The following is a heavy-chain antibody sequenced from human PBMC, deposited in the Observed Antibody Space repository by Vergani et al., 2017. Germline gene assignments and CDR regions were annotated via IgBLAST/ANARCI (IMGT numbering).Heavy chain of an antibody. CDR1: GGSISSGGYY. Sequence: QVQLQESGPGLVTPSQTLSLTCTVSGGSISSGGYYWSWIRQDPGKGLEWIGYICYSGGTNYNPSLKSGVTISVDTSKKQFSLTLGSVAAADTAVYYCARGRDGSGDYFDYWGQGTLVTVSS. CDR2: ICYSGGT. J-gene: IGHJ4*02. V-gene: IGHV4-31*03. D-gene: IGHD5-24*01. CDR3: ARGRDGSGDYFDY.